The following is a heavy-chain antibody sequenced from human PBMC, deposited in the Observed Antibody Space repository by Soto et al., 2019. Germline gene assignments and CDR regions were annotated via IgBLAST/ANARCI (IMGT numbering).Heavy chain of an antibody. CDR3: ARERAGGRGYYYDSSGYCFDY. CDR1: GFTFSSYA. D-gene: IGHD3-22*01. J-gene: IGHJ4*02. Sequence: QVQLVESGGGVVQPGRSLRLSCAASGFTFSSYAMHWVRQAPGKGLEWVAVISYDGSNKYYADSVKGRFTISRDNSKNTLYLQMNSLRAEDTAVYYCARERAGGRGYYYDSSGYCFDYWGQGTLVTVSS. V-gene: IGHV3-30-3*01. CDR2: ISYDGSNK.